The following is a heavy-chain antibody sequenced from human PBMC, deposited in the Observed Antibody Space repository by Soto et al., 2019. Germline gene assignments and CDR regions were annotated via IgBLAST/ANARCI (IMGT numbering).Heavy chain of an antibody. D-gene: IGHD1-1*01. Sequence: QVQLVQSGAEVKKPGASVKVSCKASGYTFTSYDINWVRQATGQGLEWMGWMNPNSGNTGYAQKFQGRVTMTRNTSIRTAYMELSSLRSEDAAVYYCARERTGTTSMDVWGQGTTVTVSS. J-gene: IGHJ6*02. CDR2: MNPNSGNT. V-gene: IGHV1-8*01. CDR3: ARERTGTTSMDV. CDR1: GYTFTSYD.